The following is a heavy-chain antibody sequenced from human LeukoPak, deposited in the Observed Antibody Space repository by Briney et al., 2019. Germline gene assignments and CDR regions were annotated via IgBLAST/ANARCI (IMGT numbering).Heavy chain of an antibody. CDR2: INPSGGSI. V-gene: IGHV1-46*01. Sequence: ASVKVSCKASGYTFTSYYIHWVRQAPGQGLEWMGLINPSGGSITYAEKFQGRVTMTRDMFTNTVYMEVSSLRSEDTAIYYCARGVSNSASGLPTRYFDYWGQGALVTVSS. CDR3: ARGVSNSASGLPTRYFDY. J-gene: IGHJ4*02. CDR1: GYTFTSYY. D-gene: IGHD5-12*01.